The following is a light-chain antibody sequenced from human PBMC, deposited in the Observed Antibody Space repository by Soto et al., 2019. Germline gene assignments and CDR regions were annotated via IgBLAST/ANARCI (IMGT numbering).Light chain of an antibody. CDR2: RDN. Sequence: QSVLTQTPSVSGTPGQRVNISCSGSSSNIGRNYVYWYHQFPGTAPKLLIYRDNERPSGVPDRFSGSKSGTSASLAISGLRSGDEADYHCATWGDSLGGPVFGGGTQLTVL. V-gene: IGLV1-47*01. J-gene: IGLJ2*01. CDR1: SSNIGRNY. CDR3: ATWGDSLGGPV.